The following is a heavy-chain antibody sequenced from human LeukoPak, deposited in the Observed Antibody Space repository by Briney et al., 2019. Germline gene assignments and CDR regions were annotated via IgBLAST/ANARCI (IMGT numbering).Heavy chain of an antibody. J-gene: IGHJ5*02. Sequence: SETLSLTCTVSGGSISSYYWSWIRQPPGKGLEWIGYFFYSGSTNYNPSLKSRVTISVDTSKNQFSLKLSSVTAADTALYYCARGSGGYHYDHWGQGTLVTVSS. CDR2: FFYSGST. CDR1: GGSISSYY. V-gene: IGHV4-59*01. CDR3: ARGSGGYHYDH. D-gene: IGHD3-22*01.